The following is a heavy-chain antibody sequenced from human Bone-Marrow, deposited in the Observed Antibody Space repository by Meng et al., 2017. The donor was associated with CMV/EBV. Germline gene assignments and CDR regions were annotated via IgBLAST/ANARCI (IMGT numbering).Heavy chain of an antibody. D-gene: IGHD5-18*01. V-gene: IGHV4-59*13. CDR3: AREYSYGHSPIAS. CDR2: IYYSGST. Sequence: GSLRLSCTVSGGSISSYYWSWIRQPPGKGLEWVGYIYYSGSTTYNPSLKSRVTISVDTSKNQFSLKLRSVTAADTAVYYCAREYSYGHSPIASWGQGTLVTVSS. CDR1: GGSISSYY. J-gene: IGHJ4*02.